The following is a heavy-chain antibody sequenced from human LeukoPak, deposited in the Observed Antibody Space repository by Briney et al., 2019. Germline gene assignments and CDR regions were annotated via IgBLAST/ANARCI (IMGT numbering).Heavy chain of an antibody. CDR3: ASTYGRDGYNYNY. Sequence: ASVKVSCKASGYTFTSYDINWVRQATGQGLEWMGWISPNNGNTGYAQKFQGRVTMTRNTSISTAYMELRSLRSEDTAVYYCASTYGRDGYNYNYWGQGTLVTVSS. D-gene: IGHD5-24*01. CDR2: ISPNNGNT. J-gene: IGHJ4*02. V-gene: IGHV1-8*01. CDR1: GYTFTSYD.